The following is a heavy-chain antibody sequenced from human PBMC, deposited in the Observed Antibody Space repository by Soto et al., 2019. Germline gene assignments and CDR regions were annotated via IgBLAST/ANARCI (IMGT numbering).Heavy chain of an antibody. CDR2: ISGSGGST. V-gene: IGHV3-23*01. J-gene: IGHJ4*02. CDR1: GFAFSSYA. Sequence: GGSLRLSCAASGFAFSSYAMSWVRQAPGKGLEWVSAISGSGGSTYYADSVKGRFTISRDNSKNTLYLQMNSLRAEDTAVYYCANTLTFGVVTRIDYWGQGTLVTVSS. CDR3: ANTLTFGVVTRIDY. D-gene: IGHD3-3*01.